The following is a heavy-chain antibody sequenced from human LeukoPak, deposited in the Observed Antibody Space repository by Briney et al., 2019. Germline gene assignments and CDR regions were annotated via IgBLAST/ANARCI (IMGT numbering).Heavy chain of an antibody. J-gene: IGHJ4*02. D-gene: IGHD3-22*01. CDR1: GGTFSSYA. CDR2: IIPIFGTA. CDR3: ARSPDSSGYFFDY. V-gene: IGHV1-69*05. Sequence: GSSVKVSCRASGGTFSSYAISWVRQAPGQGLEWMGGIIPIFGTANYAQKLQGRVTITTDESTSTAYMELSSLRSEDTAVYYCARSPDSSGYFFDYWGQGTLVTVSS.